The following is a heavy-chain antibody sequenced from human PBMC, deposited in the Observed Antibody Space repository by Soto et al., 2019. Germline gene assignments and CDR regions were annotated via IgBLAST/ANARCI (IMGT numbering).Heavy chain of an antibody. Sequence: GESLKISCKGSGYSFTSYWISWVRQMPGKGLEWMGRIDPSDSYTNYSPSFQGHVTISADKSISTAYLQWSSLKASDTAMYYCARWGRHAMARYYYGMDVWGQGTTVTVSS. CDR3: ARWGRHAMARYYYGMDV. CDR1: GYSFTSYW. D-gene: IGHD5-18*01. CDR2: IDPSDSYT. V-gene: IGHV5-10-1*01. J-gene: IGHJ6*02.